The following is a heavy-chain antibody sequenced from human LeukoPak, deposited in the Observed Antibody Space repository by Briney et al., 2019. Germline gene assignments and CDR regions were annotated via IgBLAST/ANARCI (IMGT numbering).Heavy chain of an antibody. J-gene: IGHJ6*03. V-gene: IGHV4-38-2*02. Sequence: SETLSLTCSGSNYSISNSLYWGWLRQPPGKGLEWIGSIYRSGSTFYNPSLKSRVTISLDTSKNQFSLKLSSVTAADTAVYFCVRGTYGYYMDVWGRGTTVTVSS. CDR2: IYRSGST. D-gene: IGHD4-17*01. CDR1: NYSISNSLY. CDR3: VRGTYGYYMDV.